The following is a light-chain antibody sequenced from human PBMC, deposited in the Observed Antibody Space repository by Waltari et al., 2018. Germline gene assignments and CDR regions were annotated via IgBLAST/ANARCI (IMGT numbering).Light chain of an antibody. CDR3: QQYYSTPWT. CDR2: WAS. CDR1: QSILYSSNNKNY. J-gene: IGKJ1*01. Sequence: DIVMTQSPDSLAASLGERAAINCKSRQSILYSSNNKNYLAGYQQKQGQTPKLLIYWASTRRSGVPDRFSGSGSGTDFTLTISSLQAEDVAVYYCQQYYSTPWTFGQGTKVEIK. V-gene: IGKV4-1*01.